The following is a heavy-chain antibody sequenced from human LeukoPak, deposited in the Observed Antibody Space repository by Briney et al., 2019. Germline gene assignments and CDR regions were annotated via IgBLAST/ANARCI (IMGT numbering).Heavy chain of an antibody. V-gene: IGHV3-30*02. CDR1: GFTFSSYG. CDR2: IRYDGSNK. Sequence: GGSLRLSCAASGFTFSSYGMHWIRQAPGKGLEWVAFIRYDGSNKYYADSVKGRFTISRDNSKNTLYLQMNSLRAEDTAVYYCAKDVRYYDFWSGYSDYYYYYYMDLWGKGTTVTVSS. J-gene: IGHJ6*03. D-gene: IGHD3-3*01. CDR3: AKDVRYYDFWSGYSDYYYYYYMDL.